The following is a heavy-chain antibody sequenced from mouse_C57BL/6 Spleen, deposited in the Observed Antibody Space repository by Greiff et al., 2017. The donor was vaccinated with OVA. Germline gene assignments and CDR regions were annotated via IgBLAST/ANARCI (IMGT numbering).Heavy chain of an antibody. CDR1: GFSLTSYG. J-gene: IGHJ4*01. CDR2: IWRGGST. Sequence: QVHVKQSGPGLVQPSQSLSITCTVSGFSLTSYGVHWVRQSPGKGLEWLGVIWRGGSTDYNAAFMSRLSITKDNSKSQVFFKMNSLQADDTAIYYCAKGRDYGSSPYYYAMDYWGQGTSVTVSS. CDR3: AKGRDYGSSPYYYAMDY. V-gene: IGHV2-5*01. D-gene: IGHD1-1*01.